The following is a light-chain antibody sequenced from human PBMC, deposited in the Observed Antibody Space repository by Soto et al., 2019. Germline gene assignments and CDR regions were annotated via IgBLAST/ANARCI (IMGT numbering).Light chain of an antibody. CDR1: QSVSNN. CDR2: GAS. J-gene: IGKJ1*01. Sequence: ERVMTQSPATLSVSPGETATLSCRASQSVSNNLAWYQQKPGQAPRLLIYGASTRATGIPARFSGSGSGTEFTLTISSLQSEDFAVYYCQQYDNWPPWTFGQGTKVDIK. V-gene: IGKV3-15*01. CDR3: QQYDNWPPWT.